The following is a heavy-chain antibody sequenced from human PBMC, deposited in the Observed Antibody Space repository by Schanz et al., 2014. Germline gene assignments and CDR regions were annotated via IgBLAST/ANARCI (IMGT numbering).Heavy chain of an antibody. Sequence: QVQLVESGGGVVQPGGSLRLSCEASGFTFSSYGMHWVRQAPGKGLEWVSIMFPGGNTYYADSVKGRFTISRDNSKNTLFLQMNSLRAEDTAVYYCAKDGVEAVATVWGQGILVTVSS. CDR1: GFTFSSYG. V-gene: IGHV3-NL1*01. D-gene: IGHD5-12*01. J-gene: IGHJ4*02. CDR3: AKDGVEAVATV. CDR2: MFPGGNT.